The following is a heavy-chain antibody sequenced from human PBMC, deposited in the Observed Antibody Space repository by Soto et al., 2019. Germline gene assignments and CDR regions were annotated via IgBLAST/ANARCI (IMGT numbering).Heavy chain of an antibody. CDR2: ISGSDDST. CDR1: GFTFTNYA. CDR3: AKMGSSYSSSSHY. V-gene: IGHV3-23*01. D-gene: IGHD6-6*01. J-gene: IGHJ4*02. Sequence: AGGSLRLSCAASGFTFTNYAMSWVRQAPGKGLEWVSSISGSDDSTYFTDSVKGRFTISRDNSKNTLYLQMNSLRVEDTAVYYCAKMGSSYSSSSHYWGRGTLVTAPQ.